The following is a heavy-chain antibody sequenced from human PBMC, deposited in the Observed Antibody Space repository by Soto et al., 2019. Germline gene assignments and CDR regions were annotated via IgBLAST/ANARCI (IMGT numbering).Heavy chain of an antibody. CDR1: GFTFSSYA. Sequence: QVQLVESGGGVVQPGRSLRLSCAASGFTFSSYAMHWVRQAPGNGLEWVAVISSDGSKKYYADSGRGRFTIFRDNSKNTLYLQMNSLRPEYKAVYYCAGPTIRDHSAFYIWGQWTMVTVSS. D-gene: IGHD5-18*01. CDR3: AGPTIRDHSAFYI. V-gene: IGHV3-30-3*01. J-gene: IGHJ3*02. CDR2: ISSDGSKK.